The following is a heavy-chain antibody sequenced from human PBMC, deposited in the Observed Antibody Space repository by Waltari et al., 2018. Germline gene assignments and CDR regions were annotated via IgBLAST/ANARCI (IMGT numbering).Heavy chain of an antibody. Sequence: QVQLQQWGAGLLKPSETLSLTCAVYGGSFSGYYWSWIRQPPGKGLEWIGEINHSGSTNYHPSLKSRVTISVDTSKNQFSLKLSSVTAADTAGYYCARGLGATMSVDYWGQGTLVTVSS. V-gene: IGHV4-34*01. CDR3: ARGLGATMSVDY. J-gene: IGHJ4*02. CDR1: GGSFSGYY. CDR2: INHSGST. D-gene: IGHD5-12*01.